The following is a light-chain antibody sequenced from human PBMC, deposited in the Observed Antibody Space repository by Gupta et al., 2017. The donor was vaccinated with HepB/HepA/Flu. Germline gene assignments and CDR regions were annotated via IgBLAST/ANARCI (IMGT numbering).Light chain of an antibody. V-gene: IGKV1-12*01. J-gene: IGKJ4*01. CDR2: SAS. CDR1: QDISTR. Sequence: DIQMTQSPSSVSASVGDRVTITCWASQDISTRLAWYQQKPGKAPKLLIYSASSLQSGVPSRFTGSGSGTDFTLTISSLQPEDFATYYCQQANSFPLTFAGGTNVEI. CDR3: QQANSFPLT.